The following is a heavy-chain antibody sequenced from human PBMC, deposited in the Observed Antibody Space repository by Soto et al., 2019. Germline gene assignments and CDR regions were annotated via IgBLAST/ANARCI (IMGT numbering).Heavy chain of an antibody. J-gene: IGHJ6*02. V-gene: IGHV3-30*18. CDR3: VKEGRGSSTSCSRCYRLDV. Sequence: GGSLRLSCGASGFTFSTYGMHWVRQAPGKXLEWVAALSHDESNKFYADSVKGRFTISRDNSKNTLYLEMFSLRAEDTAVYYCVKEGRGSSTSCSRCYRLDVWGQGTTVTVSS. CDR1: GFTFSTYG. D-gene: IGHD2-2*01. CDR2: LSHDESNK.